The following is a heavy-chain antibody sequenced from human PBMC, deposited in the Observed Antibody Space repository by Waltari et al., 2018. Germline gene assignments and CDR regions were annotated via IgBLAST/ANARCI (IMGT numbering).Heavy chain of an antibody. D-gene: IGHD4-17*01. CDR3: ARDMIFSSDYGDYVREWSLFDY. J-gene: IGHJ4*02. V-gene: IGHV1-69*15. CDR2: MIPSFGTA. CDR1: GGTFSSYA. Sequence: QVQLVQSGAEVKKPGSSVKVSCKASGGTFSSYAISWVRQAPGQGLEWLGRMIPSFGTANYAQKCQGRVTITADESTSTAYMELSSLRSEDTAVYYCARDMIFSSDYGDYVREWSLFDYWGQGTLVTVSS.